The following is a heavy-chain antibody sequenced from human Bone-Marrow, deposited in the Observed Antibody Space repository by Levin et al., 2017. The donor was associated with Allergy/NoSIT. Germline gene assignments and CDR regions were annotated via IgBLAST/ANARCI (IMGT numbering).Heavy chain of an antibody. V-gene: IGHV1-69*13. CDR3: ARPGRGLRHLDWVLPQDNYGMDV. Sequence: GASVKVSCKASGDTFSSNPISWVRQAPGQGLEWMGGIIPMFGTTNYAEKFQDRVTITADESTSTAYMELSSLRSEDTGIYYCARPGRGLRHLDWVLPQDNYGMDVWGQGTTIIVSS. D-gene: IGHD3-9*01. CDR1: GDTFSSNP. CDR2: IIPMFGTT. J-gene: IGHJ6*02.